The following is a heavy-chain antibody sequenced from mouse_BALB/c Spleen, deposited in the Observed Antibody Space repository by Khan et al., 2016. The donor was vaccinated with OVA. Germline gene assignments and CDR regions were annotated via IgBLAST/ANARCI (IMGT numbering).Heavy chain of an antibody. V-gene: IGHV3-2*02. Sequence: EVQLQESGPGLVKPSQSLSLTCTVTGFSTTSDYAWNWFRQFPGNKLEGMGYITYSGSSSYTPSLKSRISITRDTSKNQCILQLNSVTTEDTATYYCARGRAYWGQGTLVTVSA. CDR1: GFSTTSDYA. CDR2: ITYSGSS. D-gene: IGHD3-3*01. J-gene: IGHJ3*01. CDR3: ARGRAY.